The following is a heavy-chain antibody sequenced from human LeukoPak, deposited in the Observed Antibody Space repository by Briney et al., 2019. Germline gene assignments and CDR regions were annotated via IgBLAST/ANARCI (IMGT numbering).Heavy chain of an antibody. J-gene: IGHJ3*02. CDR1: GFTFSNYA. CDR2: ISSSRSYI. CDR3: ARTLDPYDAFDI. Sequence: PGGSLRLSCAAPGFTFSNYAMSWVSQAPGKGMEWVSSISSSRSYINYADSVKGRFTISRDNPKNSLYLQMNSLRAEDTAVYYCARTLDPYDAFDIWGPGTMVTVSS. V-gene: IGHV3-21*01.